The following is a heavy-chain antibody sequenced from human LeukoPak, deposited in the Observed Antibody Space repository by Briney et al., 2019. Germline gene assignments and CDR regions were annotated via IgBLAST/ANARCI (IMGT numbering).Heavy chain of an antibody. CDR2: IYYSGST. CDR1: GGSISSYY. D-gene: IGHD5-18*01. V-gene: IGHV4-59*01. J-gene: IGHJ6*03. CDR3: ARERRGYSYGYYYYYYMDV. Sequence: PSETLSLTCTVSGGSISSYYWSWIRQPPGKGLEWIGYIYYSGSTNYNPSLKSRVTISVDTSKNQFSLKLSSVTAADTAVYYCARERRGYSYGYYYYYYMDVWGKGTTVTVSS.